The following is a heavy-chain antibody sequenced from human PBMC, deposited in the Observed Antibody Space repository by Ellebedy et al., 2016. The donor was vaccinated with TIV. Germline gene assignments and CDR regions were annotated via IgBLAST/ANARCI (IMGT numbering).Heavy chain of an antibody. CDR1: GFSFRSYW. Sequence: GESLKISCVASGFSFRSYWLSWVRQAPGKGLESVATIYPDDSNQYYVDSVKGRFTISRDNSNNSLFLQMNSMRGEDTAGYYWAIRGSYGAYAVQINSWFDRWGRGTLVTVSS. CDR3: AIRGSYGAYAVQINSWFDR. D-gene: IGHD4/OR15-4a*01. V-gene: IGHV3-7*01. J-gene: IGHJ5*02. CDR2: IYPDDSNQ.